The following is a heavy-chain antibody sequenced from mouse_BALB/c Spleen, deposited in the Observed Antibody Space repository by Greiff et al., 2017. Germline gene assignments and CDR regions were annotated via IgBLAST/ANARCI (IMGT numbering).Heavy chain of an antibody. CDR1: GYTFTSYW. CDR3: ARSSPYYGYDFDY. D-gene: IGHD2-9*01. V-gene: IGHV1-87*01. CDR2: IYPGDGDT. Sequence: VKLVESGAELARPGASVKLSCKASGYTFTSYWMQWVKQRPGQGLEWIGAIYPGDGDTRYTQKFKGKATLTADKSSSTAYMQLSSLASEDSAVYYCARSSPYYGYDFDYWGQGTTLTVSS. J-gene: IGHJ2*01.